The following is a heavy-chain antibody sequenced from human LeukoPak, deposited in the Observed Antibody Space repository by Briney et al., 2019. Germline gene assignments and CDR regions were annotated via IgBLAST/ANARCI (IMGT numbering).Heavy chain of an antibody. Sequence: GGSLRLSCAASGFTFSSYGTHWVRQAPGKGLEWVAFIRYDGSNKYYADSVKGRFTISRDNSKNTLYLQMNSLRAEDTAVYYCAKDAGSYYDSSGYYFWFDPWGQGTLVTVSS. J-gene: IGHJ5*02. CDR1: GFTFSSYG. D-gene: IGHD3-22*01. V-gene: IGHV3-30*02. CDR3: AKDAGSYYDSSGYYFWFDP. CDR2: IRYDGSNK.